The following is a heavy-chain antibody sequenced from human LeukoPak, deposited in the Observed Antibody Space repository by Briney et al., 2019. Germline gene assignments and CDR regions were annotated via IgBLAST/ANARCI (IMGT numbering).Heavy chain of an antibody. D-gene: IGHD6-13*01. CDR1: GGSFSGYY. V-gene: IGHV4-34*01. CDR3: ARGLDIAAAGKRGYYMDV. Sequence: KPSETLSLTCAVYGGSFSGYYWSWIRRPPGKGLEWIGEINHSGSTNYNPSLKSRVTISVDTSKNQFSLKLSSVTAADTAVYYCARGLDIAAAGKRGYYMDVLGKGTTVTVSS. CDR2: INHSGST. J-gene: IGHJ6*03.